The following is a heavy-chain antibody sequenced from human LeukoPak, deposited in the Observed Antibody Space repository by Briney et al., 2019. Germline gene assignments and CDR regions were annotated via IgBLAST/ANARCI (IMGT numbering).Heavy chain of an antibody. V-gene: IGHV3-30*02. J-gene: IGHJ4*02. CDR2: IRYDGSNK. Sequence: GGSLRLSCAASGLTFSSYGMHWVRQAPGKGLEWVAFIRYDGSNKYYADSVKGRFTISRDNSKNTLYLQMNSLRAEDTAVYYCAKDRHIYCSSTSCSPDYWGQGTLVTVSS. CDR1: GLTFSSYG. CDR3: AKDRHIYCSSTSCSPDY. D-gene: IGHD2-2*01.